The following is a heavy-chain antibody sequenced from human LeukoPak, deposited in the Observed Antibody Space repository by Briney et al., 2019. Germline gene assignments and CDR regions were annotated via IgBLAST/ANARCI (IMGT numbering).Heavy chain of an antibody. D-gene: IGHD1-26*01. J-gene: IGHJ4*02. CDR2: RNQDGSET. Sequence: PGGSLRLSCATSAFTFDTYWMTWVRQAPGKGLEWVANRNQDGSETNYVDSVKGRFTISRDNAKNSLHLQINSLRVEDTAIYYCARNFKWEDSGSRPLDYWGQGTLVTVSS. CDR3: ARNFKWEDSGSRPLDY. CDR1: AFTFDTYW. V-gene: IGHV3-7*03.